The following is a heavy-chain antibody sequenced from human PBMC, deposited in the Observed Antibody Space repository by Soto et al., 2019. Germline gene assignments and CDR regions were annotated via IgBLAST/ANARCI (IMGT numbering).Heavy chain of an antibody. D-gene: IGHD2-2*01. CDR1: GGSITNYY. V-gene: IGHV4-59*03. CDR3: ARYCSSTSCYGQWDY. Sequence: QVQLQGSGPGLVKPSETLSLTCTVSGGSITNYYWSWIRQSPGKGLEWIGYIYYSGTTNYNPSLKSRVTISVDTYKNQFSLKLTSVTVADTAVYYCARYCSSTSCYGQWDYWGQGTLVTVSS. J-gene: IGHJ4*02. CDR2: IYYSGTT.